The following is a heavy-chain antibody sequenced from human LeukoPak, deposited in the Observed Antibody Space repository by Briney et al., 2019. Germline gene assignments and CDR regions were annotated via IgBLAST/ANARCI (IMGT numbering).Heavy chain of an antibody. V-gene: IGHV1-24*01. J-gene: IGHJ4*02. CDR3: TAGPDCSSTSCLFEF. CDR2: FDPADGEP. D-gene: IGHD2-2*01. Sequence: ASVKVSCKVSGYMFTELPIHWVRQTPAIGLEWMGGFDPADGEPVYAKNFKDRLTMTEDTSTETAYMELRGLGPEDTAVYYCTAGPDCSSTSCLFEFWGQGTLVTVSS. CDR1: GYMFTELP.